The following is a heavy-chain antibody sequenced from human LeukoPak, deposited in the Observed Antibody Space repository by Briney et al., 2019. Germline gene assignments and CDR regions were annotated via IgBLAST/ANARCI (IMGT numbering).Heavy chain of an antibody. Sequence: GGSLRLSCAASGFTFSSYAMSWVRQAPGEGLEWVSAISGSGGSTYYADSVKGRFTISRDNSKNTLYLQMNSLRAEDTAVYYCARRDWELQFDYWGQGTLVTVSS. CDR3: ARRDWELQFDY. CDR1: GFTFSSYA. CDR2: ISGSGGST. V-gene: IGHV3-23*01. J-gene: IGHJ4*02. D-gene: IGHD1-26*01.